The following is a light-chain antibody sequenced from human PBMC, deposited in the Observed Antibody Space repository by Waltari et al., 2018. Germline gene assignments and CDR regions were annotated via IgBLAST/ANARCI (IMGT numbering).Light chain of an antibody. CDR3: MQALQTPYN. CDR1: QILLHSNGYNY. J-gene: IGKJ2*01. Sequence: DIVMTQSPLSLPVTPGEPASISCMSGQILLHSNGYNYLDWYLQKPGQCPQRLIYWGSNRASGVPDRFSGSGSGTDFTLKISRVEAEDVGVYYCMQALQTPYNFGQGTKLEIK. V-gene: IGKV2-28*01. CDR2: WGS.